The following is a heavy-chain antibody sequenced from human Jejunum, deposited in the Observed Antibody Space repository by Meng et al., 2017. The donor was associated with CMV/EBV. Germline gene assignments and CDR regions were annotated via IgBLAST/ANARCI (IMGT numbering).Heavy chain of an antibody. CDR3: ARVRVHSSGWRPLDY. Sequence: DSISSSSHHWGWIRQPPGKGLGWIGNIYDSGSAYYNPSLKGRVSISKDTSKNQFSLRLDSVTAADTAVYYCARVRVHSSGWRPLDYWGRGTLVTVSS. J-gene: IGHJ4*02. CDR2: IYDSGSA. CDR1: DSISSSSHH. V-gene: IGHV4-39*07. D-gene: IGHD6-19*01.